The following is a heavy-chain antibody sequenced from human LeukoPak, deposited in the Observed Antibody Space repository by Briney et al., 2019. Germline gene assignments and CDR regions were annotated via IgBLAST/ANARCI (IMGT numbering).Heavy chain of an antibody. CDR1: GGSISSYY. J-gene: IGHJ4*02. Sequence: SETLSLTCTVSGGSISSYYWSWIRQPPGKGLEWIGYIYYSGSTNYNPSLKSRVTISVDTSKNQFSLKLSSVTAADTAVHYCARSPIVATFDYWGQGTLVTVSS. D-gene: IGHD5-12*01. CDR3: ARSPIVATFDY. V-gene: IGHV4-59*01. CDR2: IYYSGST.